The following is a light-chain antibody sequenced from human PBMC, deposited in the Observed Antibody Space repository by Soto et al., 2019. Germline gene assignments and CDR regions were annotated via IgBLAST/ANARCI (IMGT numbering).Light chain of an antibody. Sequence: EVVLTQSPGTLSVSPGERATLSCRASQSVKSSYFAWYQQKGGPAPRLLIHGSSTRATGIPDRFSGSGSGTDFTLTISRLAPEDFAVYYCQQYGDSPLTFGGGTKVEIK. V-gene: IGKV3-20*01. CDR1: QSVKSSY. CDR2: GSS. J-gene: IGKJ4*01. CDR3: QQYGDSPLT.